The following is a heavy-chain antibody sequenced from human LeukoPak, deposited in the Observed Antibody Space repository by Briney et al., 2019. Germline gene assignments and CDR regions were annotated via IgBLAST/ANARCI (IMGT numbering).Heavy chain of an antibody. CDR1: GFTFSNTW. CDR2: IKSKTDGGTT. J-gene: IGHJ6*02. V-gene: IGHV3-15*01. CDR3: TTTVTTYYYYGMDV. Sequence: PGGSLRLSCAASGFTFSNTWMSWVRPAPGKGLEWVGRIKSKTDGGTTDYAAPVKGRFTISRDDSKNTLYPQMNSLKTEDTAVYYGTTTVTTYYYYGMDVWGQGTTVTVSS. D-gene: IGHD4-17*01.